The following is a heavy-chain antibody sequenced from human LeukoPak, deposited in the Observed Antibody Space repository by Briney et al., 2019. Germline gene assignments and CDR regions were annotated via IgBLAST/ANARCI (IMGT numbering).Heavy chain of an antibody. Sequence: GGSLRLSCAASGFTFSSYSMNWVRRAPGKGLEWVSSISSSSSYIYYADSVKGRFTISRDNAKNSLYLQMNSLRAEDTAVYYCARGDPYYDFWSGYRNNWFDPWGQGTLVTVSS. CDR2: ISSSSSYI. CDR1: GFTFSSYS. D-gene: IGHD3-3*01. CDR3: ARGDPYYDFWSGYRNNWFDP. J-gene: IGHJ5*02. V-gene: IGHV3-21*01.